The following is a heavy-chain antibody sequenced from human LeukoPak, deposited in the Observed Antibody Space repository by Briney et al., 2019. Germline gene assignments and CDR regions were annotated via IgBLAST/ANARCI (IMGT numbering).Heavy chain of an antibody. CDR3: AKPRGGYYASSGYYWLFAY. CDR1: GFTFSSYG. Sequence: PVGSLRLSCAASGFTFSSYGMHWVRQAPGKGLEWVAFIRDDVSNKYYADSVKGRFTIARDKSKNTLYLQMNSLRAEDTAVYYCAKPRGGYYASSGYYWLFAYWGQGTLVTVSS. D-gene: IGHD3-22*01. V-gene: IGHV3-30*02. CDR2: IRDDVSNK. J-gene: IGHJ4*02.